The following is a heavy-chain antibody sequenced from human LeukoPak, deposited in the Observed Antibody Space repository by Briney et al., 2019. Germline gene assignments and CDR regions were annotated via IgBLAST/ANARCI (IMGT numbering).Heavy chain of an antibody. V-gene: IGHV4-59*08. J-gene: IGHJ5*02. D-gene: IGHD4-23*01. CDR2: IFYSGST. CDR1: GGSITSYY. Sequence: SETLSLTCTVSGGSITSYYWSWIRQPPGKGLEWIGYIFYSGSTNYNPSLKSRVTISVDTSKNQFSLNLTSVTAADTAVYFCARGRRRDGNLRDLGGQGTVVTVSS. CDR3: ARGRRRDGNLRDL.